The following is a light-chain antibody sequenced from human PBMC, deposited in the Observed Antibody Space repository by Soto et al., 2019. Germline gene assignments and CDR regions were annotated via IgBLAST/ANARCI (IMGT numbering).Light chain of an antibody. CDR1: QSVSCRY. CDR2: GAS. V-gene: IGKV3-20*01. CDR3: QQYGGSSQS. Sequence: EIVLTQSPGTLSLSPGERAMFSCRASQSVSCRYLAWYQQKPGRAPRLFIFGASNRATGIPDRFSGSGSGTDFTTTNRSLEPEDFTVYFSQQYGGSSQSFGKQTNVQVK. J-gene: IGKJ1*01.